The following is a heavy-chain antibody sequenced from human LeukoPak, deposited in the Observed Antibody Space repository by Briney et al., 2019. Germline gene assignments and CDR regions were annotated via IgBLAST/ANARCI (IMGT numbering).Heavy chain of an antibody. CDR3: ARDGGVSRNYYGNAVGSWFDP. V-gene: IGHV3-20*04. D-gene: IGHD1-26*01. CDR2: INWNSGST. CDR1: GFTFDDYG. Sequence: PGGSLRLSCAASGFTFDDYGMSWVRQAPGKGLEWVSGINWNSGSTGYAGSVKGRFTISRDNAKNSLYLQMNSLRAGDTAVYYCARDGGVSRNYYGNAVGSWFDPWGQGTQVTVSS. J-gene: IGHJ5*02.